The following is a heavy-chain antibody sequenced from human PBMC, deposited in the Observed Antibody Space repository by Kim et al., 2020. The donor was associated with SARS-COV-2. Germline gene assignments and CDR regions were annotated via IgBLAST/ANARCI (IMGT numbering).Heavy chain of an antibody. J-gene: IGHJ4*02. CDR3: ARTRITMIVVVTQFDY. Sequence: SETLSLTCTVSGGSISSGGYYWSGIRQHPGKGPEWIGYIYYSGSTYYNPSLKSRVTISVDTSKNQSSLKLSSVTAADTAVYYCARTRITMIVVVTQFDYWGQGTLVTV. CDR1: GGSISSGGYY. D-gene: IGHD3-22*01. V-gene: IGHV4-31*03. CDR2: IYYSGST.